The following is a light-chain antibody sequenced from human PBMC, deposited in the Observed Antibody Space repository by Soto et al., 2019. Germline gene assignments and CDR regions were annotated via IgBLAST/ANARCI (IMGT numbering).Light chain of an antibody. CDR2: GAS. V-gene: IGKV3-20*01. CDR1: QSVGSNY. Sequence: EIVLTQSPGTLSLSPGERATLSCRASQSVGSNYLAWYQQKPGQAPRLLIYGASSRATGIPDRFSGSGSGTDFTLTISRLEPEDFAVYYCQQYGSSPTWTFGQGTKVEI. J-gene: IGKJ1*01. CDR3: QQYGSSPTWT.